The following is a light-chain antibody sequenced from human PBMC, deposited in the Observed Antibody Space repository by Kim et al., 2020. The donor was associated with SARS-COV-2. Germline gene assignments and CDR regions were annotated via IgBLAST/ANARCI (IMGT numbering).Light chain of an antibody. CDR1: QSVRSD. CDR3: QQRSDWPLT. V-gene: IGKV3-11*01. CDR2: DAS. J-gene: IGKJ4*01. Sequence: SLSPGERATLSCRASQSVRSDLAWYQQKPGQAPRLLIYDASNRATGIPARFSGSGSGTDFTLTISSLESADFAVYYCQQRSDWPLTFGGGTKVDIK.